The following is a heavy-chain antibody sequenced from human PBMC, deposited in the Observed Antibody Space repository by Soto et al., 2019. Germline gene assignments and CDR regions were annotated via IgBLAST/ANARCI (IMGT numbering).Heavy chain of an antibody. Sequence: PGESLKISCKGAGYSFTDYWIGWVRQMPGKGLEWMGIIYPGDSDTRYSPSFQGQVTISADKSISTAYLQWSSLKASDTAVYYCAKDNPSPQPQYFYYGMDVWGQGTTVTVSS. J-gene: IGHJ6*02. CDR1: GYSFTDYW. V-gene: IGHV5-51*01. CDR2: IYPGDSDT. CDR3: AKDNPSPQPQYFYYGMDV. D-gene: IGHD3-9*01.